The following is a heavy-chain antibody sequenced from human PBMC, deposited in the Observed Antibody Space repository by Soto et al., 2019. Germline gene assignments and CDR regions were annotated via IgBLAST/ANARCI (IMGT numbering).Heavy chain of an antibody. Sequence: GGSLRLSCAASGFTFSSYSMNWVRQAPGKGLEWVSSIISSSSYIYYADSVKGRFTISRDNAKNSLYLQMNSLRAEDTAVYYCARDGIAVAGRIVDYWGQGTLVTVSS. V-gene: IGHV3-21*01. CDR2: IISSSSYI. CDR3: ARDGIAVAGRIVDY. J-gene: IGHJ4*02. CDR1: GFTFSSYS. D-gene: IGHD6-19*01.